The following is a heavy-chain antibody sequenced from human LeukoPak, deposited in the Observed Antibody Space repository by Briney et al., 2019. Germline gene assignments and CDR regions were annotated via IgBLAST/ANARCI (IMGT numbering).Heavy chain of an antibody. V-gene: IGHV3-66*01. Sequence: GGSLRLSCAASGVTVSSNYMSWVRQAPGKGLEWVSVLYSDGSTYYAASVKGRFTISRDNSKNTLYLQMSSLRAEDTAVYFCARRPDYGGTPTFDYWGQGTLVTVSS. CDR3: ARRPDYGGTPTFDY. D-gene: IGHD4-23*01. CDR1: GVTVSSNY. J-gene: IGHJ4*02. CDR2: LYSDGST.